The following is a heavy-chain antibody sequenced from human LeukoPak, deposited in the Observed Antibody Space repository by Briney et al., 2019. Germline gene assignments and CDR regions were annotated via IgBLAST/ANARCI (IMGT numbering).Heavy chain of an antibody. Sequence: GGSLRLSCAASGFTFSSYGMRWVRQAPGKGLEWVAVISYDGSNKYYADSVKGRFTISRDNSKNTLYLQMNSLRAEDTAVYYCAKDLYYYGSGSLYSFDYWGQGTLVTVSS. CDR2: ISYDGSNK. D-gene: IGHD3-10*01. V-gene: IGHV3-30*18. CDR1: GFTFSSYG. CDR3: AKDLYYYGSGSLYSFDY. J-gene: IGHJ4*02.